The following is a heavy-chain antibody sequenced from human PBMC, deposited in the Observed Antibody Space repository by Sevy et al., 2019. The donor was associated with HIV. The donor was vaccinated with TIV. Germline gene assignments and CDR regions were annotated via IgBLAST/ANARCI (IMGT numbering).Heavy chain of an antibody. CDR3: TADPAPCSDTSTYNYLCPYAY. V-gene: IGHV3-15*07. Sequence: GGSLRLSCAASGVSFSNAWMNWVRQAPGKGLEWVGHIKYTIDGGHPPRYAAPVSDRFTISKDYSSDTLYVHLQMNSLRTEDTAVYYCTADPAPCSDTSTYNYLCPYAYWGQGTLVTVSS. CDR2: IKYTIDGGHPP. J-gene: IGHJ4*02. D-gene: IGHD3-22*01. CDR1: GVSFSNAW.